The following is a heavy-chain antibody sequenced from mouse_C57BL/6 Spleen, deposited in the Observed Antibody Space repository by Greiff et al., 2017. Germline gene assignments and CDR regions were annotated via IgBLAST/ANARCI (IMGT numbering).Heavy chain of an antibody. CDR3: ARQDWVDY. CDR1: GFTFSSYT. V-gene: IGHV5-9*01. CDR2: ISGGGGNT. Sequence: EVQLVESGGGLVKPGGSLKLSCAASGFTFSSYTMSWVRQTPEKRLEWVATISGGGGNTYYPDSVKGRFTISRDNAKNTLYLQMSSLRSEDTALYYCARQDWVDYWGQGTTLTVSS. J-gene: IGHJ2*01.